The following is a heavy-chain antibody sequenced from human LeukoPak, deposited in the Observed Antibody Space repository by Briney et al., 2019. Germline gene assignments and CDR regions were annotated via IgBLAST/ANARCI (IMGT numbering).Heavy chain of an antibody. CDR1: PASINGYY. V-gene: IGHV4-59*01. J-gene: IGHJ5*02. D-gene: IGHD2-15*01. Sequence: PSETLSLTCTVSPASINGYYWSWIRQPPGKGPEWIGYIYYSGSTNYNPSLKSRVTISVDTSKNQFSLKLSSVTAADTAVYYCARAPYCSGGSCYRPGSWFDPWGQGTLVTVSS. CDR3: ARAPYCSGGSCYRPGSWFDP. CDR2: IYYSGST.